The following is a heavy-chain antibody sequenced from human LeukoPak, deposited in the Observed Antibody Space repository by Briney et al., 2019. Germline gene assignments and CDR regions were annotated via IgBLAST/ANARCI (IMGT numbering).Heavy chain of an antibody. CDR1: GFTFSDHY. Sequence: GGSLRLSCAASGFTFSDHYMSWIRQAPGRGLEWVSSISSSSSYIYYADSVKGRFTISRDNAKNSLYLQMNSLRAEDTAVYYCARDTRLKNIVVVVAATRTWYFDLWGRGTLVTVSS. J-gene: IGHJ2*01. V-gene: IGHV3-11*06. D-gene: IGHD2-15*01. CDR3: ARDTRLKNIVVVVAATRTWYFDL. CDR2: ISSSSSYI.